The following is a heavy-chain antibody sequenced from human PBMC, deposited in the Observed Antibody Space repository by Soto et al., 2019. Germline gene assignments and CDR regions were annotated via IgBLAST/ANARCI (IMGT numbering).Heavy chain of an antibody. CDR1: GGCINSGGYY. Sequence: PSETLSLTCTVSGGCINSGGYYWNWIRQHPGKGLEWIGYIYYSGSTYYNPSLKSRVTISVDTSKNQFSLKLSSVTAADTAVYYCARSVSPRAQGTVVPVSS. J-gene: IGHJ1*01. CDR3: ARSVSP. CDR2: IYYSGST. V-gene: IGHV4-31*03.